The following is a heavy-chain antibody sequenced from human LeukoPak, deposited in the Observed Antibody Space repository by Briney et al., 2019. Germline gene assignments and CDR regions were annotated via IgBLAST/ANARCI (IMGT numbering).Heavy chain of an antibody. CDR3: ARRHCSSTSCYLPKYYFDY. CDR1: GGSISSSSYY. V-gene: IGHV4-39*07. Sequence: KASETLSLTCTVSGGSISSSSYYWGWIRQPPGKGLEWIGEINHSGSTNYNPSLKSRVTISVDTSKNQFSLKLSSVTAADTAVYYCARRHCSSTSCYLPKYYFDYWGQGTLVTVSS. D-gene: IGHD2-2*01. CDR2: INHSGST. J-gene: IGHJ4*02.